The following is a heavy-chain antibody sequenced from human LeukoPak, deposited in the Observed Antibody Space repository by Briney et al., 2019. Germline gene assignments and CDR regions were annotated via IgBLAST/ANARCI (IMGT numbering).Heavy chain of an antibody. CDR1: GGSISIYY. CDR2: IYYSGST. CDR3: ARHINYYDSSGYYYHDAFDI. V-gene: IGHV4-59*08. J-gene: IGHJ3*02. D-gene: IGHD3-22*01. Sequence: PSETLSLTCTVSGGSISIYYWSWIRQPPGKGLEWIGYIYYSGSTNYNPSLKSRVTISVDTSKNQFSLKLSSVTAADTAVYYCARHINYYDSSGYYYHDAFDIWGQGTMVTVSS.